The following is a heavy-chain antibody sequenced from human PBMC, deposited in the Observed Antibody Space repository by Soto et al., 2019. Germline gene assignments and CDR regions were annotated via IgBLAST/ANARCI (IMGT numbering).Heavy chain of an antibody. CDR3: VRGGGQLWNLIDN. Sequence: QVHLEQSGAEVKRPGSSVQVSCKTSGGPFSSYAISWVRQAPGQGLEWVGGIIPKIGTATYAQKFQDRVRITADLSTNSVYMDMTNLKSDDTAVFYCVRGGGQLWNLIDNCGQGTLVTVSS. CDR2: IIPKIGTA. J-gene: IGHJ4*01. V-gene: IGHV1-69*01. CDR1: GGPFSSYA. D-gene: IGHD3-16*01.